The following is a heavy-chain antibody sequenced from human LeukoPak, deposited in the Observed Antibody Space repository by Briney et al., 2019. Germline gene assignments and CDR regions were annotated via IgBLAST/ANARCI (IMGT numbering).Heavy chain of an antibody. CDR3: VTERRYSNRDH. J-gene: IGHJ4*02. Sequence: PGGSLRISCAPSGFILSDYWLGWIRQAPGKGLEWVANINQDGSEKYYVGSVKGRFTISRDNAKNSMYLQMDSLRDEDTAVYYCVTERRYSNRDHWGQGTLVTVSS. D-gene: IGHD4-11*01. CDR2: INQDGSEK. V-gene: IGHV3-7*01. CDR1: GFILSDYW.